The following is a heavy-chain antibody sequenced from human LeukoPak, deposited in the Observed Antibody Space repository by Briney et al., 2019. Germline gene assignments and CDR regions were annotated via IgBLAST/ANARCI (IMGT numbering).Heavy chain of an antibody. D-gene: IGHD2-15*01. J-gene: IGHJ5*02. V-gene: IGHV4-38-2*02. CDR1: GYSISSGYY. CDR2: IYRSGST. Sequence: ASETLSLTCTVSGYSISSGYYWGWIRQPPGKGLEWIGSIYRSGSTYYNPSLKSRVTISVDTSKNQFSLKLSSVTAADTAVYYCARVVVVAAVWFDPWGQGTLVTVSS. CDR3: ARVVVVAAVWFDP.